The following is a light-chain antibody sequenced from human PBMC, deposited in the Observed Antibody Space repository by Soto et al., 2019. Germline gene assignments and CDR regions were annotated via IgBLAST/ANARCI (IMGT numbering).Light chain of an antibody. V-gene: IGLV2-8*01. Sequence: QSALTQPPSASGSPGQSVTFSCTGTSSDIGDYNYVSWYQQHPGKAPKLMIYEVTKRPSGVPDRFSGSKSGNTASLTVSGLQADDEADYYCSSYRRNRDVVFGGGTKVTVL. CDR3: SSYRRNRDVV. J-gene: IGLJ2*01. CDR1: SSDIGDYNY. CDR2: EVT.